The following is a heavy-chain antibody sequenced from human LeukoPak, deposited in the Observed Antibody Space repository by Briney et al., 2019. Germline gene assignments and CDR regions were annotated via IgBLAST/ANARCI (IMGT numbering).Heavy chain of an antibody. J-gene: IGHJ6*02. CDR3: ARDLIVVVPAANIDYYYYGMDG. V-gene: IGHV4-34*01. CDR2: INHSGST. CDR1: GGSFSGYY. D-gene: IGHD2-2*01. Sequence: SETLSLTCAVYGGSFSGYYWSWIRQPPGKGLEWIGEINHSGSTNYNPSLKSRVTISVDTSNNQFSLKLSSVTAADTAVYYCARDLIVVVPAANIDYYYYGMDGWGQGTTVTVSS.